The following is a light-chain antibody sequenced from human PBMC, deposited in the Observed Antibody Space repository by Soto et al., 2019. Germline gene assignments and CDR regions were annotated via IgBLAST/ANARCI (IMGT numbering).Light chain of an antibody. CDR3: KQYSSYSLT. Sequence: DIQMTQSPSTLSASVGDRVTISCRASQSVSAWLAWYQQKPGKAPKLLISDASSLKSGVQSRFSGSGYGTEFTLTIRSLQPEDFATYYCKQYSSYSLTFGGGTKVDIK. CDR2: DAS. V-gene: IGKV1-5*01. J-gene: IGKJ4*01. CDR1: QSVSAW.